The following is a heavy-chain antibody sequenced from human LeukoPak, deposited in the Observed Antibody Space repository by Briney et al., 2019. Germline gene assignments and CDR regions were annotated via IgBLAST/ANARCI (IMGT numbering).Heavy chain of an antibody. CDR2: IYHSGST. CDR3: AREDYYGSGSYYY. D-gene: IGHD3-10*01. CDR1: GGSISSGGYS. J-gene: IGHJ4*02. Sequence: SQTLSLTCAVSGGSISSGGYSWSWIRQPPGKGLEWIGYIYHSGSTYYNPSLRSRVTISVDRSKNQFSLKLSSVTAADTAVYYCAREDYYGSGSYYYWGQGTLVTVSS. V-gene: IGHV4-30-2*01.